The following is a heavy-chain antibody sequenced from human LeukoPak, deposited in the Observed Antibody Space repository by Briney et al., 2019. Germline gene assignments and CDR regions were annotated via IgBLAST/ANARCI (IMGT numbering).Heavy chain of an antibody. CDR3: ARDGGYSYGYLFDY. CDR2: INSDGSST. V-gene: IGHV3-74*01. D-gene: IGHD5-18*01. J-gene: IGHJ4*02. Sequence: GGSLRLSCAASGFTFSIYWMHWVRQAPGKGLVWVSRINSDGSSTSYADSVKGRFTISRDNAKNTLYLQMNSLRAEDTAVYYCARDGGYSYGYLFDYWGQGTLVTVSS. CDR1: GFTFSIYW.